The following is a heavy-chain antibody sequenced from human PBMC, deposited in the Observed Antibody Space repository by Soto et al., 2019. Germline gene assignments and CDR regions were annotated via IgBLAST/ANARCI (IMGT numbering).Heavy chain of an antibody. CDR2: ISAYNGNT. CDR3: ARDRGVAPPVAGNTHYYYYMDV. J-gene: IGHJ6*03. D-gene: IGHD6-19*01. V-gene: IGHV1-18*01. Sequence: QDQLVQSGVEVKKPGASVKVSCKASGYSFTNYGITWVRQAPGQGFEWMGWISAYNGNTNYAQKFQGRVTMTTEASTSTAYVELRSLRSDDTAVYYCARDRGVAPPVAGNTHYYYYMDVWGKGTTVTVSS. CDR1: GYSFTNYG.